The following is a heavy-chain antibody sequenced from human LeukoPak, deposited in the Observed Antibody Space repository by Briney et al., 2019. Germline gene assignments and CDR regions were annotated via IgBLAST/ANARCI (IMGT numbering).Heavy chain of an antibody. Sequence: GGSLRLTCAASGFTFSSHAMSWVRQAPGKGPAWVSGISPSGGATSYTDSVKGRFTISRDNSKNTLYLQMNSLRAEDTAVYYCAKGLGTTTVYFDYWGQGTLVTVSS. CDR2: ISPSGGAT. CDR1: GFTFSSHA. V-gene: IGHV3-23*01. D-gene: IGHD4-17*01. CDR3: AKGLGTTTVYFDY. J-gene: IGHJ4*02.